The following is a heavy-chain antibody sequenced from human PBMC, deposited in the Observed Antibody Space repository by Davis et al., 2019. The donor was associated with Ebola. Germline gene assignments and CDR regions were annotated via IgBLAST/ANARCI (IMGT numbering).Heavy chain of an antibody. V-gene: IGHV3-30-3*01. D-gene: IGHD2/OR15-2a*01. CDR1: GFTFSSYA. CDR3: ANLLLGERGAFDI. J-gene: IGHJ3*02. CDR2: ISYDGSNK. Sequence: PGGSLRLSCAASGFTFSSYAMHWVRQAPGKGLEWVAVISYDGSNKYYADSVKGRFTISRDNSKNTLYLQMNSLRAEDTAVYYCANLLLGERGAFDIWGQGTMVTVSS.